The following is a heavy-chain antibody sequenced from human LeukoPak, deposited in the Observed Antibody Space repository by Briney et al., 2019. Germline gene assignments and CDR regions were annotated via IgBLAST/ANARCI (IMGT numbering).Heavy chain of an antibody. Sequence: GALRLSCAASGFTFSNAWMSWVRQAPGKGLEWVGRIKSKTDGGTTDYAAPVKGRFTISRDDSKNTLYLQMNSLKTEDTAVYYCTTEDNSGYDSYYYYGMDVWGQGTTVTVSS. CDR2: IKSKTDGGTT. CDR3: TTEDNSGYDSYYYYGMDV. D-gene: IGHD5-12*01. J-gene: IGHJ6*02. V-gene: IGHV3-15*01. CDR1: GFTFSNAW.